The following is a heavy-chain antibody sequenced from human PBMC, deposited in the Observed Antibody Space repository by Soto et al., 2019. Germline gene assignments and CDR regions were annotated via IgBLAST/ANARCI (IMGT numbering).Heavy chain of an antibody. CDR3: ARDLTNGAMLSRGEFVP. Sequence: ASVKVSCKASGYTFTIYGINWVRQAPGQGLEWMGWISAYHGHTNYPQKLQDRVTLTTEKSTSTAYIELRSLRSDDTAAYYCARDLTNGAMLSRGEFVPWGQGTLVTVAS. V-gene: IGHV1-18*04. J-gene: IGHJ5*02. CDR1: GYTFTIYG. CDR2: ISAYHGHT. D-gene: IGHD1-26*01.